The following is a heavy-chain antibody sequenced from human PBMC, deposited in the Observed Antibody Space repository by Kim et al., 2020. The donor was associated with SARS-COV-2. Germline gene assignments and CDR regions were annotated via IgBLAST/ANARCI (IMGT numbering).Heavy chain of an antibody. Sequence: SETLSLTCAVYGGSFSGYYWSWIRQPPGKGLEWIGEINHSGSTNYNPSLKSRVTISVDTSKNQFSLKLSSVTAADTAVVYCARDVTMVRGVTIFDYWGQG. CDR3: ARDVTMVRGVTIFDY. CDR2: INHSGST. V-gene: IGHV4-34*01. D-gene: IGHD3-10*01. CDR1: GGSFSGYY. J-gene: IGHJ4*02.